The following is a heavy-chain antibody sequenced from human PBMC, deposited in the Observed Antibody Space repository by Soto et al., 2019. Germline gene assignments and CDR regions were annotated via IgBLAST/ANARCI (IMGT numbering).Heavy chain of an antibody. CDR1: GYTFTGDY. Sequence: ASVKVSCKASGYTFTGDYMHWVRQAPGQGLEWMGWINPNSGGTNYAQKFQGRVTMTRDTSISTAYMELSRLRSDDTAVYYCARDLKVAAYDACDIWGQGTMVTVSS. V-gene: IGHV1-2*02. D-gene: IGHD2-15*01. CDR3: ARDLKVAAYDACDI. CDR2: INPNSGGT. J-gene: IGHJ3*02.